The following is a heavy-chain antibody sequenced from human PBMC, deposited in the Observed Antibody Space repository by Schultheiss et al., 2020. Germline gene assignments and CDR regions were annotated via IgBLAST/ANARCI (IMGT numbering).Heavy chain of an antibody. CDR1: GYSISSGYS. J-gene: IGHJ6*02. D-gene: IGHD1-7*01. Sequence: SETLSLTCVVSGYSISSGYSWGWIRQPPGKGLEWIGEINHSGSTNYNPSLKSRVTISVDTSKNQFSLNLISVTAADTAVYYCARYPIGGWNYDGKPAELDVWGQGTTVTVSS. CDR3: ARYPIGGWNYDGKPAELDV. CDR2: INHSGST. V-gene: IGHV4-38-2*01.